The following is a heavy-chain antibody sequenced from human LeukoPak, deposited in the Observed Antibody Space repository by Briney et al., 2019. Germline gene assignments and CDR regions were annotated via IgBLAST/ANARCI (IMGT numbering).Heavy chain of an antibody. CDR1: GGSISSYY. CDR2: VYMNGNS. CDR3: ARDFSGIAAAGSSYYYYMDV. D-gene: IGHD6-13*01. J-gene: IGHJ6*03. Sequence: PSETLSLTCTVSGGSISSYYWSWIRQPAGKRLDWIGRVYMNGNSNYNPSLKSRVTMSVDASKNQFSLKLSSVTAADTAVYYCARDFSGIAAAGSSYYYYMDVWGKGTTVTISS. V-gene: IGHV4-4*07.